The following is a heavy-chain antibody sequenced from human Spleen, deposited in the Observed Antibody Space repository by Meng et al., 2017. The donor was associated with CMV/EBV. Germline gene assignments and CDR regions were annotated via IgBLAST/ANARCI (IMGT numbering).Heavy chain of an antibody. V-gene: IGHV4-34*01. D-gene: IGHD2-2*02. CDR2: INHSGST. CDR1: GGSFSGYY. CDR3: ARGPGVVVPAAIRHFDY. J-gene: IGHJ4*02. Sequence: SETLSLTCAVYGGSFSGYYWSWIRQPPGKGLEWIGGINHSGSTNYNPSLKSRVTISVDTSKNQFSLKLSSVTAADTAVYYCARGPGVVVPAAIRHFDYWGQGTLVTVSS.